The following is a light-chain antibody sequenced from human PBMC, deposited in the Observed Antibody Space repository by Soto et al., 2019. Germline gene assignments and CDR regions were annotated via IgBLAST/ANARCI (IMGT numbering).Light chain of an antibody. CDR1: QSVSSY. CDR2: DAS. Sequence: EIVLTQSPGTLSLSPGETATLSCRSSQSVSSYLAWYQQKPGQAPRLLIYDASNRATGIPARFSGSGSGTDFTLTISSLEPEDFAVYYCHQRGSWPRGTFGQGTKVDIK. V-gene: IGKV3-11*01. CDR3: HQRGSWPRGT. J-gene: IGKJ1*01.